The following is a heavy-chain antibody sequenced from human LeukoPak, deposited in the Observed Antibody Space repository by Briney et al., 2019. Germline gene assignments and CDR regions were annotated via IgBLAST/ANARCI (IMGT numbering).Heavy chain of an antibody. CDR2: ISNHNGNT. CDR1: GFTFSAYG. Sequence: ASVTVSCKTSGFTFSAYGIAWVRQAPGHGPEWMGWISNHNGNTNYAQKFQDRITVTTETSTGTVSMELRSLKPDDTAIYYCTRGIALATAYYFDSWGRGTQVTVAS. CDR3: TRGIALATAYYFDS. V-gene: IGHV1-18*04. D-gene: IGHD2-8*02. J-gene: IGHJ4*02.